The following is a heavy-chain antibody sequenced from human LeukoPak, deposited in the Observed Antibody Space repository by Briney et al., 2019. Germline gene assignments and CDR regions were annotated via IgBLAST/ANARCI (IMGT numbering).Heavy chain of an antibody. D-gene: IGHD6-19*01. CDR3: ARNERGSGWYGVYYYYMDV. CDR2: INPNSGGT. J-gene: IGHJ6*03. CDR1: GYTFTGYY. Sequence: ASVKVSCKASGYTFTGYYMHWVRQAPGQGLEWMGWINPNSGGTNYAQKIQGRVTMTRETCISTGYMELSRLRSDDTAVYYCARNERGSGWYGVYYYYMDVWGKGTTVTVSS. V-gene: IGHV1-2*02.